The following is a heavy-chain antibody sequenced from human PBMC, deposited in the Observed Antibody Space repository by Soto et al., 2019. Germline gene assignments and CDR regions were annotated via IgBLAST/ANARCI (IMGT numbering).Heavy chain of an antibody. J-gene: IGHJ5*02. V-gene: IGHV1-2*02. CDR3: ARGDFDRSGNYNAGWFAP. Sequence: QVQLVQSGAEVKKPGASVKVSCKASGYTFTAYYMHWLRQAPGQGLELMGWINPNSGGTNYAQRCQGMVTVTNDTYISTTYMELSSLGSDDTAVYYCARGDFDRSGNYNAGWFAPWGQGTLVTVSS. D-gene: IGHD3-22*01. CDR2: INPNSGGT. CDR1: GYTFTAYY.